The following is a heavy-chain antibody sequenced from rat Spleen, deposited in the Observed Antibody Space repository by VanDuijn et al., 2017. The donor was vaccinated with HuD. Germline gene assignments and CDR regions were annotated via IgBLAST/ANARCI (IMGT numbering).Heavy chain of an antibody. V-gene: IGHV5-31*01. CDR3: TATGIFAY. CDR2: IRYDGSST. Sequence: EVQLVESGGGLVQPGRSLKLSCVASGFTFNKYWMTWIRQGPTQGLEWVATIRYDGSSTYYRDSVKGRFTISRDNAKSTLYLQMDSLRSEDTATYYCTATGIFAYWGQGTLVTVSS. CDR1: GFTFNKYW. D-gene: IGHD1-7*01. J-gene: IGHJ3*01.